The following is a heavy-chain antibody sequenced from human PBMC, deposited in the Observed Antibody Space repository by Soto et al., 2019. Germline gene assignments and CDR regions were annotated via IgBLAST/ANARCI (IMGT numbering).Heavy chain of an antibody. J-gene: IGHJ4*02. CDR2: IYWDDDK. V-gene: IGHV2-5*02. D-gene: IGHD2-15*01. CDR1: GFSLSTSGVG. Sequence: QITLKESGPTLVKPTQTLTLTCTFSGFSLSTSGVGVGWIRQPPGKALEWLALIYWDDDKRYSPSLKSRLTITKDTAKNQVVLTMTTMNPVDTATYSCAHRPSYFSGGSCYSGLDSGGQVTLVTVSS. CDR3: AHRPSYFSGGSCYSGLDS.